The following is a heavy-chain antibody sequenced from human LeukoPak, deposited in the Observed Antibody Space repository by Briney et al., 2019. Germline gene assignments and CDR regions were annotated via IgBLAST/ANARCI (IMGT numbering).Heavy chain of an antibody. V-gene: IGHV1-24*01. CDR3: ATLFPRAVEVDY. CDR1: GYTLTELS. D-gene: IGHD5-24*01. CDR2: FDPEDGET. J-gene: IGHJ4*02. Sequence: ASVEVSCKVSGYTLTELSMHWVRQAPGKGLEWMGGFDPEDGETIYAQKFQGRVTMTEDTSTDTAYMELSSLRSEDTAVYYCATLFPRAVEVDYWGQGTLVTVSS.